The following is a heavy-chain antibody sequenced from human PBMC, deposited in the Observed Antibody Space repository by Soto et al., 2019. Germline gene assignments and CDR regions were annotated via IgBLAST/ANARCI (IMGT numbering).Heavy chain of an antibody. Sequence: ASVKVSCKASGFTFSSSAVQWVRQARGQRLEWIGWIVVGSGKTNYAQKFQERVTITRDMSTSTAYMELSSLRSEDTAVYYCAGGYCSGGSCYNYYGMDVWGQGTTVTVSS. J-gene: IGHJ6*02. D-gene: IGHD2-15*01. CDR1: GFTFSSSA. V-gene: IGHV1-58*01. CDR3: AGGYCSGGSCYNYYGMDV. CDR2: IVVGSGKT.